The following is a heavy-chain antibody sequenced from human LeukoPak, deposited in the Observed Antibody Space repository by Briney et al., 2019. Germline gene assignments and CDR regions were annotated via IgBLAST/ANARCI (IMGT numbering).Heavy chain of an antibody. Sequence: GGSLRLSCAASGFTFSSYGMHWVRQAPGKGLEWVAFIRYDGSNKYYADSVKGRFTISRDNSKNTLYLQMNSLRAEDTAVYYCAKDRAGGPIRLLWFGELSGIDYWGQGTLVTVSS. CDR3: AKDRAGGPIRLLWFGELSGIDY. J-gene: IGHJ4*02. V-gene: IGHV3-30*02. CDR1: GFTFSSYG. D-gene: IGHD3-10*01. CDR2: IRYDGSNK.